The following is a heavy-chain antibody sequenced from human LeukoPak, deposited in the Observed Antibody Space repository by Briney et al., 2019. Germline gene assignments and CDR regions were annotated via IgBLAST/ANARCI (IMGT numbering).Heavy chain of an antibody. CDR3: ARVVKYSSGPLTDLLPYYFDS. V-gene: IGHV1-3*03. Sequence: GASVKVSCKASGYTFTNYAMHCVRQAPGQSLEWMGWINAGNGNTKYSQEFQGRVTISRDTSARTAYMELSSLTSEDMAVYYCARVVKYSSGPLTDLLPYYFDSWGQGTLVTVSS. D-gene: IGHD6-19*01. CDR1: GYTFTNYA. CDR2: INAGNGNT. J-gene: IGHJ4*02.